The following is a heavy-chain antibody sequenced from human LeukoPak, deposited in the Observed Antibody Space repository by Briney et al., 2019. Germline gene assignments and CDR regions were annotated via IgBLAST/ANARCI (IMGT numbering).Heavy chain of an antibody. Sequence: SETLSLTCAVYGGSFSGYYWSWIRQPPGKGLEWIGEINHSGSTNYNPSLKSRVTISVDTSKNQFFLKLSSVTAADTAVYYCARDAGNSGYGCDLWGQGTLVTVSS. J-gene: IGHJ5*02. CDR1: GGSFSGYY. CDR3: ARDAGNSGYGCDL. CDR2: INHSGST. V-gene: IGHV4-34*01. D-gene: IGHD5-12*01.